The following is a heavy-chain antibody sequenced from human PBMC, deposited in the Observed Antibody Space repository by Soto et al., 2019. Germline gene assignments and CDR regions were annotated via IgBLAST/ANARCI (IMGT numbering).Heavy chain of an antibody. D-gene: IGHD3-10*01. CDR2: ISGSGST. Sequence: PGGSLRLSCAASGFTFSSYAMSWVRQAPGKGLEWVSAISGSGSTYYADSVKGRFTISRDNSKNTLYLQMNSLRAEDTAVYYCAKWFASSNYYYYGMDVWGQGTTVTVSS. CDR1: GFTFSSYA. CDR3: AKWFASSNYYYYGMDV. V-gene: IGHV3-23*01. J-gene: IGHJ6*02.